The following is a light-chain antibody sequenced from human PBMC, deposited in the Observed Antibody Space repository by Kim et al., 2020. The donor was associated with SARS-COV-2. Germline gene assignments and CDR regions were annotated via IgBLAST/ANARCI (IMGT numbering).Light chain of an antibody. CDR2: EVT. CDR1: SRDVGGYNH. Sequence: GQSVTLSCTGSSRDVGGYNHVSWYQQHPGKAPKLMIYEVTKRPSGVPDRFSGSKSGNTASLTVSGLQAEDEADYYCSSYAGSNNLVFGGGTQLTVL. CDR3: SSYAGSNNLV. J-gene: IGLJ2*01. V-gene: IGLV2-8*01.